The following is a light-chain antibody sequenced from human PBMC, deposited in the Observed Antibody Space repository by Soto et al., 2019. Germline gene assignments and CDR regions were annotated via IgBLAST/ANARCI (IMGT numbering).Light chain of an antibody. Sequence: DIHMTQSPSTLSASVGDRVTITFRASQSLTMWLAWDQQKPGQAPSLLIYKTSSLESGVPSRFSGSGSGTDFTHTISSPKTDYLASYYCQHWTVYSWTFGQGTKVESK. V-gene: IGKV1-5*03. CDR2: KTS. CDR1: QSLTMW. J-gene: IGKJ1*01. CDR3: QHWTVYSWT.